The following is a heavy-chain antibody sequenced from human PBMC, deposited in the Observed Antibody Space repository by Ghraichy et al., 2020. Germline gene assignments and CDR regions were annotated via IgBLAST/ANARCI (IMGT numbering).Heavy chain of an antibody. D-gene: IGHD2-15*01. V-gene: IGHV4-59*01. J-gene: IGHJ6*02. CDR1: GGSISSYY. CDR2: IYYSGST. CDR3: ARGTRVLLRDYYYGMDV. Sequence: SETLSLTCTVSGGSISSYYWSWIRQPPGKGLEWIGYIYYSGSTNYNPSLKSRVTISVDTSKNQFSLKLSSVTAADTAVYYCARGTRVLLRDYYYGMDVWGQGTTVTVSS.